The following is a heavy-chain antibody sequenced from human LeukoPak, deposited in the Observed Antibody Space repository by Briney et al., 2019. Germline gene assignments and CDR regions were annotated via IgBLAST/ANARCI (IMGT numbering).Heavy chain of an antibody. J-gene: IGHJ6*03. CDR3: ARGRRDGYTLYYMDV. V-gene: IGHV4-34*01. CDR2: INHSGST. Sequence: SETLSLTCAVYGASFSGYYWTWIRQPPGKGLEWIGEINHSGSTNYNPSLKSRVTISLDTSKTQLSLKLTSVTAADTAVYYCARGRRDGYTLYYMDVWGKGTTVTVSS. D-gene: IGHD5-24*01. CDR1: GASFSGYY.